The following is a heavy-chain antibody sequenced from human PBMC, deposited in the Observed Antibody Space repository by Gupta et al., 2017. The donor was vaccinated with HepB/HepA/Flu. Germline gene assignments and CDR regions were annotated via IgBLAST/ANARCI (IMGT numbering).Heavy chain of an antibody. J-gene: IGHJ5*01. CDR1: GDSINDGSYF. Sequence: QLQESGPGLVKPSGTLSLTCSVSGDSINDGSYFWGWLRQSPGKGLEYIGSIYSAGTTYYHPSLHSRVTISLDTSKNDFSLKLTSVTAADTAVYYCARAPPNIAPNWFDSWGPGTLVTVSS. D-gene: IGHD6-13*01. CDR3: ARAPPNIAPNWFDS. V-gene: IGHV4-39*02. CDR2: IYSAGTT.